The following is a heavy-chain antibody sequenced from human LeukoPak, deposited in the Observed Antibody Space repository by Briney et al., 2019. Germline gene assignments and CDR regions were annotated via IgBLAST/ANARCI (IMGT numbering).Heavy chain of an antibody. Sequence: PSETLSLTCAVYGGPFSDYYWSWIRQTPGKGLEWIGEINHSRSTKYNPSVKSRATMSVETSKNQFSLKLSSVTAADTAVYYCARHPRITTFGVIRKGGNWFDPWGQGTLVTVSS. CDR1: GGPFSDYY. CDR2: INHSRST. J-gene: IGHJ5*02. CDR3: ARHPRITTFGVIRKGGNWFDP. V-gene: IGHV4-34*01. D-gene: IGHD3-3*01.